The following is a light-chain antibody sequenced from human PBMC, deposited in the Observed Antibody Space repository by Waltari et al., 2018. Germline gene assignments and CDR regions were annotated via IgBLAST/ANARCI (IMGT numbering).Light chain of an antibody. CDR2: EDN. CDR1: SSNVAKNY. V-gene: IGLV1-51*02. J-gene: IGLJ7*01. CDR3: GTWDSSLSGVV. Sequence: QSVLTQPPSVSAAPGQRVTISCSGGSSNVAKNYVSWYRQLPGTAPQLLMFEDNERASGIPGVFSGSKSGTSATLDSTGLQAGDEADDYCGTWDSSLSGVVFGGGTHLTVL.